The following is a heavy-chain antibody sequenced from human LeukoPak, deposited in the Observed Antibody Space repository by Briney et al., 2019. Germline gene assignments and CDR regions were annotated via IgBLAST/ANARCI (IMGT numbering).Heavy chain of an antibody. CDR1: GFTFSSYA. Sequence: GGSLRLSCAASGFTFSSYAMSWVRQAPGKGLEWVSSISSSSAYIFYSDSVKGRFTISRDNAQSSLYLQMNSLRAGDTDVYYCARQAVARPFDLWGQGTMVAVSS. V-gene: IGHV3-21*06. CDR2: ISSSSAYI. CDR3: ARQAVARPFDL. J-gene: IGHJ3*01.